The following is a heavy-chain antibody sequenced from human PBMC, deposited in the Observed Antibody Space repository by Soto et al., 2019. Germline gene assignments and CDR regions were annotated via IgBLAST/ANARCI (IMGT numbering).Heavy chain of an antibody. CDR2: ISSSGRTT. J-gene: IGHJ4*02. V-gene: IGHV3-48*01. CDR1: GFTFSSYS. Sequence: GGSLRLSCAASGFTFSSYSMNWVRQAPGKGLEWVSYISSSGRTTYYADSVKGRFTISRDNAKNSLYLQMNSLGVEDTAMYYCARDRYGDYSIDYWGQGTLVTVSS. D-gene: IGHD4-17*01. CDR3: ARDRYGDYSIDY.